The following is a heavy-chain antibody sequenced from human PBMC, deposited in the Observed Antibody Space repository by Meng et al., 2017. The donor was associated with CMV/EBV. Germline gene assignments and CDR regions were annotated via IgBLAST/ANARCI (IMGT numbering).Heavy chain of an antibody. J-gene: IGHJ5*02. V-gene: IGHV4-39*07. CDR2: IYYSGST. Sequence: SSSYYWGWIRQPPGKGLEWIGSIYYSGSTYYSPSLKSRVTISVDTSKNQFSLKLSSVTAADTAVYYCARGRPIVVVPAARTYNWFDPWGQGTLVTVSS. D-gene: IGHD2-2*01. CDR1: SSSYY. CDR3: ARGRPIVVVPAARTYNWFDP.